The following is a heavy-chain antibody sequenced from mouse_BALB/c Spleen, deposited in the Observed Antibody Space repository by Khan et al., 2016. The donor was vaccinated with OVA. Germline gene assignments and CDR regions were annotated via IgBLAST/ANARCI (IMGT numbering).Heavy chain of an antibody. CDR2: IWGGGGT. V-gene: IGHV2-6-4*01. Sequence: QMQLEESGPGLVAPSQSLSITCTVSGFSLSRYNIHWVRQPPGKSLEWLGMIWGGGGTDYNSTLKSRLSIRKDNSKSQVLLKMNSLQTEYTAMYYCARAYYRYDGYYAMDYWGQGTSVTVSS. J-gene: IGHJ4*01. CDR3: ARAYYRYDGYYAMDY. D-gene: IGHD2-14*01. CDR1: GFSLSRYN.